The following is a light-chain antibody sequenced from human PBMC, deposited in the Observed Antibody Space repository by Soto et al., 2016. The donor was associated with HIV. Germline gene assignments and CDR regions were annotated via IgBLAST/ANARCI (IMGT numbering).Light chain of an antibody. J-gene: IGKJ3*01. V-gene: IGKV1-9*01. Sequence: DIQLTQSPSFLSASVGDRVTITCRASQGISSYLAWYQQKPGKAPKLLIYAASTLQSGVPSRFSGSGSGTEFTLTISSLQPEDFATYYCQQLNSYPPFTFGPGTKVEYQT. CDR1: QGISSY. CDR2: AAS. CDR3: QQLNSYPPFT.